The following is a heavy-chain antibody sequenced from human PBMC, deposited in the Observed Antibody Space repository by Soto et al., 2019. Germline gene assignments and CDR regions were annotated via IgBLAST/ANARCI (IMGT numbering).Heavy chain of an antibody. Sequence: QVQLQQWGAGLLKPSETLSLTCAVYGGSFSGNYWSWIRQPPGKGLEWMGEFIHSGNTNYNPSLKSRVTLSVDTSNNQFSLKLTSVTAADTAVYYCARTPYDYVWGSYRDVYYYAMDVWGQGTTVTVSS. D-gene: IGHD3-16*02. CDR2: FIHSGNT. CDR1: GGSFSGNY. V-gene: IGHV4-34*12. CDR3: ARTPYDYVWGSYRDVYYYAMDV. J-gene: IGHJ6*02.